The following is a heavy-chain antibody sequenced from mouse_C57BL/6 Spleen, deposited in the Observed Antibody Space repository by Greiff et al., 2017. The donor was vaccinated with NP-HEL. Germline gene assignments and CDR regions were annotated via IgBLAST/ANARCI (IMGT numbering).Heavy chain of an antibody. J-gene: IGHJ2*01. D-gene: IGHD2-4*01. CDR2: IDPSDSET. CDR1: GYTFTSYW. CDR3: VRSRGLHYFDY. V-gene: IGHV1-52*01. Sequence: VQLQQPGAELVRPGSSVKLSCKASGYTFTSYWMHWVKQRPIQGLEWIGNIDPSDSETHYNQKFKDKATLTVDKSSSTAYMQLSSLTSEDSAVYYCVRSRGLHYFDYWGQGTTLTVSS.